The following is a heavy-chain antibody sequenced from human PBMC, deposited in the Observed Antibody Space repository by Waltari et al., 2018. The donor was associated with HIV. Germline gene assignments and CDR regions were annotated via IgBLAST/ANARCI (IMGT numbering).Heavy chain of an antibody. J-gene: IGHJ4*02. D-gene: IGHD5-12*01. CDR2: FDMKTGVT. V-gene: IGHV1-2*06. CDR1: GSGFHTSS. Sequence: QVQLVLSGAGVKKPGASVRVSCQTSGSGFHTSSLHWVRQAPGRGLEWMGLFDMKTGVTSYAQAFQGRGTMAGDAAISTASLELSSLTSDDTATYYCARDPQRKDGYNFDSWGQGTLVTVSS. CDR3: ARDPQRKDGYNFDS.